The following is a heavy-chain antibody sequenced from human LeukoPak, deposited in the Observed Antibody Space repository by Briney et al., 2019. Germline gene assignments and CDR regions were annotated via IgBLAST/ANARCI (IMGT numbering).Heavy chain of an antibody. D-gene: IGHD1-7*01. V-gene: IGHV3-30*02. J-gene: IGHJ4*02. CDR2: IRYDGSNK. CDR1: GFTFSNYG. Sequence: GGSLRLSCAASGFTFSNYGMHWVRQAPGKGLEWVTFIRYDGSNKYYADCVKGRFTISRDNSKSTLYLQMNSLRGEDTAVYYCAKDRGYNWNYARPFDYWGQGTLVTVSS. CDR3: AKDRGYNWNYARPFDY.